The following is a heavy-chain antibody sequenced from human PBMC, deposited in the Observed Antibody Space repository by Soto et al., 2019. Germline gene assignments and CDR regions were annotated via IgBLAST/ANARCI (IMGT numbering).Heavy chain of an antibody. CDR3: ARPWVATNNWFDP. V-gene: IGHV4-39*01. D-gene: IGHD5-12*01. CDR2: IYYSGST. J-gene: IGHJ5*02. CDR1: GGSISSSSYY. Sequence: PSETLSLTCTVSGGSISSSSYYWGWIRQPPGKGLEWIGSIYYSGSTYYNPSLKSRVTISVDTSKNQFSLKLSSVTAADTAVYYCARPWVATNNWFDPWGQGTLVTVSS.